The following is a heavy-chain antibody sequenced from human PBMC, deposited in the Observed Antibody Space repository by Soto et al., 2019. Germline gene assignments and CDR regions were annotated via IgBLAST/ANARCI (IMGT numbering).Heavy chain of an antibody. V-gene: IGHV4-4*02. D-gene: IGHD6-13*01. J-gene: IGHJ5*02. CDR3: AKGSSWYNWFDP. CDR2: IYHSGST. CDR1: GGSISSSNW. Sequence: TSETLSLTCAVSGGSISSSNWWSWVRQPPGKGLEWIGEIYHSGSTNYNPSLKSRVTISVDKSKNQFSLKLSSVTAADTAVYYCAKGSSWYNWFDPWGQGTLVTVSS.